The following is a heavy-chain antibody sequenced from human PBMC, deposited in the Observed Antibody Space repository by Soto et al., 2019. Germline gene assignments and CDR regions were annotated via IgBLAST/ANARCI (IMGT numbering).Heavy chain of an antibody. J-gene: IGHJ5*02. D-gene: IGHD6-19*01. CDR1: GGTFSSYA. V-gene: IGHV1-69*06. CDR2: IIPIFGTA. CDR3: ARKGAVAGTLGWFDP. Sequence: VASVKVSCKASGGTFSSYAISWVRQAPGQGLEWMGGIIPIFGTANYAQKFQGRVTITADKSTSTAYMELSSLRSEDTAVYYCARKGAVAGTLGWFDPWGQGTLVTVSS.